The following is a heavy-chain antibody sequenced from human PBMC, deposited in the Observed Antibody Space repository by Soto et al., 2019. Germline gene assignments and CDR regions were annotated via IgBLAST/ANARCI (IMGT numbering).Heavy chain of an antibody. Sequence: SETLSLTCTVSGGSISSSSYYWGWIRQPPGKGLEWIGSIYYSGSTYYNPSLKSRVTISVDTSKNQFSLKLSSVTAADTAVYYCARRGYCSGGSCYPGWFDPWGQGTLVTVSS. V-gene: IGHV4-39*01. D-gene: IGHD2-15*01. CDR2: IYYSGST. CDR1: GGSISSSSYY. CDR3: ARRGYCSGGSCYPGWFDP. J-gene: IGHJ5*02.